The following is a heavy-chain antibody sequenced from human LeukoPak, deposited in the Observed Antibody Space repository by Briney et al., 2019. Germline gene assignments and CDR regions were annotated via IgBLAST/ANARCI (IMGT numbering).Heavy chain of an antibody. J-gene: IGHJ4*02. CDR1: GFTFSNSA. CDR3: AKAPVTSCRGAYCYPFDY. V-gene: IGHV3-23*01. D-gene: IGHD2-21*01. Sequence: GGSLRLSCAASGFTFSNSAMTWIRQLPGKGLEWVSTISNAGSGTYYADFVKGRFTIARDNSKNTLYLQMNSLRAEDAAVYYCAKAPVTSCRGAYCYPFDYWGQGTPVTVSS. CDR2: ISNAGSGT.